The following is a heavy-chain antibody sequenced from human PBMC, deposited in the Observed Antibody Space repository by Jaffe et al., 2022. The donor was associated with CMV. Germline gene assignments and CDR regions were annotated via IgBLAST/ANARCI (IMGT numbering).Heavy chain of an antibody. CDR3: ASSGRELPLRYYYYMDV. CDR1: GFTFSSYG. V-gene: IGHV3-33*08. D-gene: IGHD1-26*01. Sequence: QVQLVESGGGVVQPGRSLRLSCAASGFTFSSYGMHWVRQAPGKGLEWVAVIWYDGSNKYYADSVKGRFTISRDNSKNTLYLQMNSLRAEDTAVYYCASSGRELPLRYYYYMDVWGKGTTVTVSS. CDR2: IWYDGSNK. J-gene: IGHJ6*03.